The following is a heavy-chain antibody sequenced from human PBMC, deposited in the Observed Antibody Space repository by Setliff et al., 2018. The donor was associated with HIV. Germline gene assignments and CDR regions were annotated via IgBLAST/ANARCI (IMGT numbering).Heavy chain of an antibody. CDR1: GFMFSNYT. Sequence: PGESLKISCAASGFMFSNYTFNWVRQAPGKGLEWVSSIYSSGSYIRYADSVKGRFTISRDDAKNTLFLQMNTLRTEDTAVYYCTRDRKEWLAPGEYWGQGTLVTVSS. J-gene: IGHJ4*02. V-gene: IGHV3-21*04. CDR2: IYSSGSYI. CDR3: TRDRKEWLAPGEY. D-gene: IGHD3-3*01.